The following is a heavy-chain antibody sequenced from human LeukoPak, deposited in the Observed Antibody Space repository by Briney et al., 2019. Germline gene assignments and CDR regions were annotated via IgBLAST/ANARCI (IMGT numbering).Heavy chain of an antibody. J-gene: IGHJ4*02. Sequence: PGGSLRLSCAASGFTFSSYGMHWVRQAPGKGLEWVAVISYDGSNKYYADSVKGRFTISRDNSKNTLYLQMNSLRAEDTAVYYCAKPSGGQWLVLDHWGQGTLVTVSS. CDR1: GFTFSSYG. D-gene: IGHD6-19*01. CDR3: AKPSGGQWLVLDH. V-gene: IGHV3-30*18. CDR2: ISYDGSNK.